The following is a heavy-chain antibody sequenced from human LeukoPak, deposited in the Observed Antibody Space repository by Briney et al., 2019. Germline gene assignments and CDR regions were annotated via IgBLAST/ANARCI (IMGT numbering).Heavy chain of an antibody. CDR2: IKQDGSEK. Sequence: GGSLRLSCAASGFTFSTYWMTWVRQAPGKGLEWVANIKQDGSEKYFMDSVKGRFTISRDNANNSLYLQMNSLRAEDTAVYYCVRDFRLLEDYWGQGTLVTVSS. D-gene: IGHD3-3*01. J-gene: IGHJ4*02. CDR1: GFTFSTYW. CDR3: VRDFRLLEDY. V-gene: IGHV3-7*01.